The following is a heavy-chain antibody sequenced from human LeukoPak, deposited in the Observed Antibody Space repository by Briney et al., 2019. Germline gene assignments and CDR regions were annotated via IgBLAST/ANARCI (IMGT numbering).Heavy chain of an antibody. J-gene: IGHJ4*02. D-gene: IGHD5-18*01. CDR1: GFTFSSYA. Sequence: GGSLRLSFAASGFTFSSYAMSWVRQAPGKGLAWVSAISGSGGSTYYADSVKGRFTISRHNSKNTLYLQMNSLRAEDTAVYYCAKDTPGYSYAYWGQGTLVTVSS. V-gene: IGHV3-23*01. CDR2: ISGSGGST. CDR3: AKDTPGYSYAY.